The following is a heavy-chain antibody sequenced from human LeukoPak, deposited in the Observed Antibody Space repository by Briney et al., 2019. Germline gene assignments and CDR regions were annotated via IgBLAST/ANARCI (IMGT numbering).Heavy chain of an antibody. CDR3: ATVGSVRFLEWSGGYYFDY. CDR1: GYTLTELS. D-gene: IGHD3-3*01. Sequence: ASLKVSCKVSGYTLTELSMHWVRQAPGKGLEWMGGFDPEDGETIYAQKFQGRVTMTEDTSTDTAYMELSSLRSEDTAVYYCATVGSVRFLEWSGGYYFDYWGQGALVTVSS. V-gene: IGHV1-24*01. CDR2: FDPEDGET. J-gene: IGHJ4*02.